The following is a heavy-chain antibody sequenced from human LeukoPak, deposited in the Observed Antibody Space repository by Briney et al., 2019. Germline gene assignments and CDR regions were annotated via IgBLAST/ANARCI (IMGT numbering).Heavy chain of an antibody. Sequence: PGGSLRLSCAASGFTFSTYWMSWVRQAPGKGLEWVANINQDGSEKYFVDSVEGRFTISRDNANNSLFLQMNSLRAEDTAVYYCAKSQREACCYGMDVWGQGTTVTVSS. D-gene: IGHD1-26*01. CDR1: GFTFSTYW. CDR3: AKSQREACCYGMDV. CDR2: INQDGSEK. J-gene: IGHJ6*02. V-gene: IGHV3-7*03.